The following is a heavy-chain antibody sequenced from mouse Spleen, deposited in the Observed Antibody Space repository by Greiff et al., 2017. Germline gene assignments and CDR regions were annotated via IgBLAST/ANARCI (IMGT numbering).Heavy chain of an antibody. CDR3: ARGVIGGYPDY. V-gene: IGHV1-22*01. Sequence: EVQLQQSGPELVKPGASVKMSCKASGYTFTDYNMHWVKQSHGKSLEWIGYINPNNGGTSYNQKFKGKATLTVNKSSSTAYMELRSLTPEDSAVYYCARGVIGGYPDYWGQGTTLTVSS. J-gene: IGHJ2*01. CDR1: GYTFTDYN. D-gene: IGHD2-2*01. CDR2: INPNNGGT.